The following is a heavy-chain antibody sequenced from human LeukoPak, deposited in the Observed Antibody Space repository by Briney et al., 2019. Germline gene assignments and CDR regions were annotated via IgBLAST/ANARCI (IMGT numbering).Heavy chain of an antibody. J-gene: IGHJ6*02. D-gene: IGHD1-14*01. V-gene: IGHV5-51*01. CDR3: ARRITPAGMDV. CDR2: IYPGDSQT. Sequence: GEPLKISCKASGYSFSTSYIAWVRQMPGKGLEWMGIIYPGDSQTKYSPSFQGQVTISADKSISTAYLQWSSLKASDTAMYYCARRITPAGMDVWGQGTTVTVSS. CDR1: GYSFSTSY.